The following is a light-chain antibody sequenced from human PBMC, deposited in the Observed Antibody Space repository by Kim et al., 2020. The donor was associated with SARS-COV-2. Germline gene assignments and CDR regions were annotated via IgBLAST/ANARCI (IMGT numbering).Light chain of an antibody. Sequence: QSALTQPASVSGSPGQSITISCTGTSSDVGGYNYVSWYQQHPGKAPKLMIYDVSQRPSGVSSRFSGSKSGNTASLTISGLQAEDEADYYCSSYTTSTWLFAGGTKLTVL. CDR3: SSYTTSTWL. J-gene: IGLJ3*02. CDR2: DVS. CDR1: SSDVGGYNY. V-gene: IGLV2-14*01.